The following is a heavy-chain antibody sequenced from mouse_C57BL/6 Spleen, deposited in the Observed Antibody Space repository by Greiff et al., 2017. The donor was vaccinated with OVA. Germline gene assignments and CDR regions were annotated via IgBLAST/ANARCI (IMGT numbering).Heavy chain of an antibody. CDR3: ARGITTDDYAMDY. D-gene: IGHD1-2*01. CDR1: GYTFTCYW. V-gene: IGHV1-55*01. Sequence: QVQLQQSGAELVKPGASVTMSCKASGYTFTCYWITWVKQRPGQGLEWIGDIYPGSGSTNYNEKFKSKATLTVDTYSRTAYMQLSSLTSEDAAVYYCARGITTDDYAMDYWGQGTSVTVSS. J-gene: IGHJ4*01. CDR2: IYPGSGST.